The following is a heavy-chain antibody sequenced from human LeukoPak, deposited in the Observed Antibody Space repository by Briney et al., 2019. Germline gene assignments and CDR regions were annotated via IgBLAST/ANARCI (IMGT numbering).Heavy chain of an antibody. CDR1: GESLSKYY. D-gene: IGHD1-26*01. Sequence: PSETLSLTCAVYGESLSKYYWTWIRQSPGKGLEWIGEINHRGSTNHNPSLKGRVTLSVDTSKHQFSLKLTSVTAADAAVYYCASSVGSTDYWGQGTLVTVSS. CDR3: ASSVGSTDY. J-gene: IGHJ4*02. V-gene: IGHV4-34*01. CDR2: INHRGST.